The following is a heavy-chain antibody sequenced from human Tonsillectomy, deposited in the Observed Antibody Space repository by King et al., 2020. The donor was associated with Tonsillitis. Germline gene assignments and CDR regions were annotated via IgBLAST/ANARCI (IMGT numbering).Heavy chain of an antibody. D-gene: IGHD2-2*01. V-gene: IGHV1-3*04. Sequence: QLVQSGTEVKMPGASVKISCKTSGYTFSNYAIHWVRQAPGQGLEWMGWINTAIGDTKYPQKLQGRVTITMDTSASTAFMELSSLRSEDTSVYFCARAPLVVPADMDYWGKGTLVTVSS. CDR1: GYTFSNYA. CDR3: ARAPLVVPADMDY. CDR2: INTAIGDT. J-gene: IGHJ4*02.